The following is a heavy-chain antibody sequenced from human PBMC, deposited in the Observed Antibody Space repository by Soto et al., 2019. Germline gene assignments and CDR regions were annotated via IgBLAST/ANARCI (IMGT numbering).Heavy chain of an antibody. V-gene: IGHV3-48*01. J-gene: IGHJ4*02. D-gene: IGHD6-13*01. CDR2: ISSSSSTI. Sequence: EVQLVESGGGLVQPGGSLRLSCAASGFTFSSYSMNWVRQAPGKGLEWVSYISSSSSTIYYADSVKGRFTISRDNAKNSLYLQMNSLRAEDTAVYYCASLGGSPPGAAAVYYFDYWGQGTLVTVSS. CDR1: GFTFSSYS. CDR3: ASLGGSPPGAAAVYYFDY.